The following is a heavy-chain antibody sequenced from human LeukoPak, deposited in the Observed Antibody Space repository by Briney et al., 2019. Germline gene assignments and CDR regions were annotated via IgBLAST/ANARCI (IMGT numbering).Heavy chain of an antibody. CDR3: ARHYYDSSGYYPADRDAFDI. CDR1: GGSISSGDYY. V-gene: IGHV4-30-4*08. Sequence: SETLSLTCTVSGGSISSGDYYWSWIRQPPGKGLEWIGYIYYSGSTYYNPSLKSRVTISVDTSKNQFSLKLSSVTAADTAVYYCARHYYDSSGYYPADRDAFDIWGQGTMVTVSS. D-gene: IGHD3-22*01. CDR2: IYYSGST. J-gene: IGHJ3*02.